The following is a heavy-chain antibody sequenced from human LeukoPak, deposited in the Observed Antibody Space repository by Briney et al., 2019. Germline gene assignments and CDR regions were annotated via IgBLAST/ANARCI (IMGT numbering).Heavy chain of an antibody. CDR3: ARGTPVVVAATRPHWFDP. CDR2: INHSGST. J-gene: IGHJ5*02. V-gene: IGHV4-38-2*02. Sequence: PSETLSLTCIVSGYSISSAYYWGWIRQPPGKGLEWIGEINHSGSTNYNPSLKSRVTISVDTSKNQFSLKLSSVTAADTAVYYCARGTPVVVAATRPHWFDPWGQGTLVTVSS. CDR1: GYSISSAYY. D-gene: IGHD2-15*01.